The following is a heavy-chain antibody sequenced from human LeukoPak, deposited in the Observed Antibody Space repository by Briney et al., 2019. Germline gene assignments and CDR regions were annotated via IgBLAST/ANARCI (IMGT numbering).Heavy chain of an antibody. V-gene: IGHV3-48*03. CDR1: GFTFSSYE. CDR2: ISSSGSTI. CDR3: ARENARVVAAGTNFDY. Sequence: PGGSLRLSCEASGFTFSSYEMNWVRQAPGKGREWVSHISSSGSTIYYADSVKGRFTISRDNAKNSLYLQMNSLRAEDTAVYYCARENARVVAAGTNFDYWGQGTLVTVSS. D-gene: IGHD2-15*01. J-gene: IGHJ4*02.